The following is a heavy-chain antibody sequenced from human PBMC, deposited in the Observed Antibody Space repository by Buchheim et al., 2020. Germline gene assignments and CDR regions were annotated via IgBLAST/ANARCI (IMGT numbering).Heavy chain of an antibody. V-gene: IGHV4-34*01. CDR3: ARIVVEWLLRYYYYGMDV. J-gene: IGHJ6*02. CDR1: GGSFSGYY. CDR2: INHSGST. Sequence: QVQLQQWGAGLLKPSETLSLTCAVYGGSFSGYYWSWIRQPPGKGLEWIGEINHSGSTNYNPSLKSRVTISVDTSKNQFSLNLSSVTAADTAVYYCARIVVEWLLRYYYYGMDVWGQGTT. D-gene: IGHD5-12*01.